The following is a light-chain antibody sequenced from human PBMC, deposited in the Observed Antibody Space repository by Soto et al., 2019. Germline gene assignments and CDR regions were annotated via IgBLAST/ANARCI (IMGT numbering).Light chain of an antibody. CDR1: SSDVGSYNL. J-gene: IGLJ1*01. CDR3: CSYAGSHYV. CDR2: EVS. Sequence: QSVLTQPASVSGSPGQSITISCTGTSSDVGSYNLVSWYQQHPGKAPKLMIYEVSKRPSGVSNRLSGSKSGNTASLTISGLQAEDEADYYCCSYAGSHYVFGTGTKVTVL. V-gene: IGLV2-23*02.